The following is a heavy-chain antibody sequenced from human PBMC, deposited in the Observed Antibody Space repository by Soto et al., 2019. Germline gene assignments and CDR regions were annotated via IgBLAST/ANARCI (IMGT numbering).Heavy chain of an antibody. CDR3: AISGYYDSSGPWPPDY. V-gene: IGHV4-38-2*01. CDR2: IYHSGST. D-gene: IGHD3-22*01. J-gene: IGHJ4*02. CDR1: GYSISSGYY. Sequence: LSLTCAVSGYSISSGYYWGWIRQPPGKGLEWIGSIYHSGSTYYNPSLESRVTISVDTSKNQFSLKLSSVTAADTAVYYCAISGYYDSSGPWPPDYWGQGTLVTVSS.